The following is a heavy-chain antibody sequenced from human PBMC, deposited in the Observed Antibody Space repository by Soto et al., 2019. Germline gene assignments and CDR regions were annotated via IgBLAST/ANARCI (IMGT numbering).Heavy chain of an antibody. CDR3: ASQQQLVLTNDYYYYYGMDV. J-gene: IGHJ6*02. Sequence: GESLKISCKGSGYSFTSYWIAWVRQMPGKGLEWMGRIDPSDSYTNYSPSFQGHVTISADKSISTAYLQWSSLKASDTAMYYCASQQQLVLTNDYYYYYGMDVWGQGTTVTVSS. V-gene: IGHV5-10-1*01. CDR1: GYSFTSYW. CDR2: IDPSDSYT. D-gene: IGHD6-13*01.